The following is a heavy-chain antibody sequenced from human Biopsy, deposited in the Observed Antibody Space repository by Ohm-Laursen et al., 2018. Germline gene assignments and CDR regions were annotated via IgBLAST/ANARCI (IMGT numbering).Heavy chain of an antibody. CDR1: GYSFTSYY. CDR2: INPGSGDT. J-gene: IGHJ4*02. V-gene: IGHV1-46*01. CDR3: ARADASTFDS. Sequence: VASVKVSCKASGYSFTSYYLHWVRQAPGQGLEWMGLINPGSGDTILAQKFQGRVSLTGDTSADTAYMKLTSLTSEDTATYYCARADASTFDSWGQGTLVTVSS.